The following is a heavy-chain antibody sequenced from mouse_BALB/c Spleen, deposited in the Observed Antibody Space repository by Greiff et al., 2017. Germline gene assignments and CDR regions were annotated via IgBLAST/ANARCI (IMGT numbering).Heavy chain of an antibody. J-gene: IGHJ3*01. CDR2: INSNGGST. Sequence: EVQLVESGGGLVQPGGSLKLSCAASGFTFSSYGMSWVRQTPDKRLELVATINSNGGSTYYPDSVKGRFTISRDNAKNTLYLQMSSLKSEDTAMYYCARDRGQTGTFAYWGQGTLVTVSA. CDR3: ARDRGQTGTFAY. V-gene: IGHV5-6-3*01. CDR1: GFTFSSYG. D-gene: IGHD4-1*01.